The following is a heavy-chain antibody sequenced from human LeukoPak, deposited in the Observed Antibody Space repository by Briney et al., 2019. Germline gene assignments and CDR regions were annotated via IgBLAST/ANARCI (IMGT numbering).Heavy chain of an antibody. CDR2: ISWNSATI. CDR1: GFTIDDYA. J-gene: IGHJ4*02. Sequence: PGRSLRLSCAASGFTIDDYAMQWVRQAPGKSLEWVSGISWNSATIGSADSVKGRFTISRDNAKNSLYLQMNSLRADDMAVYYCAKDTSGYYGSGSSTFDYWGQGTLVTVSS. CDR3: AKDTSGYYGSGSSTFDY. D-gene: IGHD3-10*01. V-gene: IGHV3-9*03.